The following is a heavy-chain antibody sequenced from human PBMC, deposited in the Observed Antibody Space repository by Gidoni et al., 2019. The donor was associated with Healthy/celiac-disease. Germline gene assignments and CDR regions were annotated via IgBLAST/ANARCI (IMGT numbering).Heavy chain of an antibody. CDR3: AKDFPHRVFGVVMILDYYYGMDV. J-gene: IGHJ6*02. D-gene: IGHD3-3*01. CDR1: GFTFSSYA. V-gene: IGHV3-23*01. CDR2: ISGSGGST. Sequence: EVQLLESGGGLVQPGGSLRLSCAASGFTFSSYAMSWVRPAPGQGLEWVSAISGSGGSTYYADSVKGRFTISRDNSKNTLYLQMNSLRAEDTAVYYCAKDFPHRVFGVVMILDYYYGMDVWGQGTTVTVSS.